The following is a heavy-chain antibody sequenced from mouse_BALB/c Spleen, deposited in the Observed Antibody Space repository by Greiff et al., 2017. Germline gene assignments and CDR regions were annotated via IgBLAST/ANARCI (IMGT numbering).Heavy chain of an antibody. J-gene: IGHJ2*01. CDR1: GYAFSSYW. CDR3: ARDGSRYFDY. CDR2: IYPGDGDT. D-gene: IGHD1-2*01. V-gene: IGHV1-80*01. Sequence: LVESGAELVRPGSSVKISCKASGYAFSSYWMNWVKQRPGQGLEWIGQIYPGDGDTNYNGKFKGKATLTADKSSSTAYMQLSSLTSEDSAVYFCARDGSRYFDYWGQGTTLTVSS.